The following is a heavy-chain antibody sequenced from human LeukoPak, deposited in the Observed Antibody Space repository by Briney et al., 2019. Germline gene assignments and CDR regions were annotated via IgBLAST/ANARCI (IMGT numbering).Heavy chain of an antibody. J-gene: IGHJ5*02. V-gene: IGHV1-2*02. Sequence: ASLKVSCKASGYTFTGYYMHWVRQAPGQGLEWMGWINPNSGGTNYAQKFQGRVTMTRDTSISTAYMELSRLRSDDTAVYYCARDKGIAGSNWFDPWGQGTPVTVSS. CDR1: GYTFTGYY. CDR2: INPNSGGT. D-gene: IGHD6-13*01. CDR3: ARDKGIAGSNWFDP.